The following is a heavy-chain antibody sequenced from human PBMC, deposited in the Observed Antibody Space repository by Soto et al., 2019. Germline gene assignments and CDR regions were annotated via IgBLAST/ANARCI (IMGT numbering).Heavy chain of an antibody. V-gene: IGHV3-33*01. Sequence: QVQVVESGGGVVQPGRSLRLSCAASGFTFSSFGMHWVRQAPGKGLERVSLIWYNGSKKSYGDSVKGRFTISRDNSRNTVYLQMNSLRADATAVYYRALDASYYSLWSGYYPSRNGMDVWCQGTTVTVSS. CDR2: IWYNGSKK. D-gene: IGHD3-3*01. CDR1: GFTFSSFG. J-gene: IGHJ6*02. CDR3: ALDASYYSLWSGYYPSRNGMDV.